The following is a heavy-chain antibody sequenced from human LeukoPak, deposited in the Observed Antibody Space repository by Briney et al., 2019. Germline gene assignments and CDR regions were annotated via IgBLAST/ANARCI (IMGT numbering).Heavy chain of an antibody. CDR3: ARVFVEYCSGGSCSPYGIPSHDAFDI. J-gene: IGHJ3*02. D-gene: IGHD2-15*01. Sequence: PSGTLSLTCTVTGGSISSYYWSWIRQPPGKGLEWIGYIYYSGSTNYNPSLKSRVTISVDTSKNQFSLRLSSVTAADTAVYYCARVFVEYCSGGSCSPYGIPSHDAFDIWGQGTMVTVSS. V-gene: IGHV4-59*01. CDR2: IYYSGST. CDR1: GGSISSYY.